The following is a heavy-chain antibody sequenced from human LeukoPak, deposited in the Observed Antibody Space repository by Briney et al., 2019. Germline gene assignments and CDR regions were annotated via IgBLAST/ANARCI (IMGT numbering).Heavy chain of an antibody. Sequence: PSETLSLTCAVYGGSFSGYYWIWIRQPPGKGLEWIAEISHSGSTNYNPSLKSRVTISLDTPKNQFSLKMSSVTAADTAVYYCTRGILTGLDYFDYWGEGTLVIVSS. CDR1: GGSFSGYY. CDR3: TRGILTGLDYFDY. CDR2: ISHSGST. J-gene: IGHJ4*02. V-gene: IGHV4-34*01. D-gene: IGHD3-9*01.